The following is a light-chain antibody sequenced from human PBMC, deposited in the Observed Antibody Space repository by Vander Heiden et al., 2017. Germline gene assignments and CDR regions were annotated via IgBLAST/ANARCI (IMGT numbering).Light chain of an antibody. CDR1: QGISSF. CDR2: SAS. Sequence: AIQMTQSPYSLSASIGDRVTIVCRASQGISSFLAWFQQKPGKAPKLLINSASTLQSGVPSRFNGSRSGTEFTLTISSLQSEDFATYYCQQDDSYPITFGQGTRLETK. V-gene: IGKV1-8*01. J-gene: IGKJ5*01. CDR3: QQDDSYPIT.